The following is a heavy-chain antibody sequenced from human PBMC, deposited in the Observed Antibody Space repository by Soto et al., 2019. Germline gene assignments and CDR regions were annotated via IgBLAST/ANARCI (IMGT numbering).Heavy chain of an antibody. V-gene: IGHV1-69*13. CDR2: IIPIFGTA. CDR1: GGTFSSYA. J-gene: IGHJ6*02. CDR3: ARDRGYYDSSGYDYYYYYGMDV. Sequence: SVKVSCKASGGTFSSYAISWVRQAPGQGLEWMGGIIPIFGTANYAQKFQGRVTITADESTSTAYMELSSLRSEDTAVYYCARDRGYYDSSGYDYYYYYGMDVWGQGTTVTVSS. D-gene: IGHD3-22*01.